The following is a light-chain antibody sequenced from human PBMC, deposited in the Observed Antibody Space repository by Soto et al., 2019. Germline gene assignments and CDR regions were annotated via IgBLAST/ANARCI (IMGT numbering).Light chain of an antibody. V-gene: IGKV1-5*03. J-gene: IGKJ1*01. CDR1: QGISSY. CDR2: KAS. Sequence: IQLTQSPSSLSASVGDRVTITCRASQGISSYLAWYQQKPGKAPNLLIYKASTLESGVPSRFSGSGSGTEFTLTVSSLQPDDFATYYCHQYHNFPRTFGQGTKVDIK. CDR3: HQYHNFPRT.